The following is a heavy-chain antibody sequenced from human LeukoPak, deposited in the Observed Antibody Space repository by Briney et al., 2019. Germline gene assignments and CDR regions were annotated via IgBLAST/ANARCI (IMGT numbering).Heavy chain of an antibody. CDR2: IYTSGST. V-gene: IGHV4-61*02. D-gene: IGHD3-10*01. J-gene: IGHJ4*02. Sequence: PSQTLSLTCTVSGGSISSGSYYWSWIRQPAGKGLEWIGRIYTSGSTNYNPSLKSRVTISVDTSKNHFSLKLSSVTPADTAVYYCARERYYGSGGNIRPLFDYWGQGTLVTVSS. CDR3: ARERYYGSGGNIRPLFDY. CDR1: GGSISSGSYY.